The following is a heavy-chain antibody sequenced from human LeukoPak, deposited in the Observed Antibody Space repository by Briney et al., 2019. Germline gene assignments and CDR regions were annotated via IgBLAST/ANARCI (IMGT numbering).Heavy chain of an antibody. D-gene: IGHD6-13*01. CDR3: ARHGSWSFDY. Sequence: GGSLRLSCAASGFTFSSHAMSWVRQAPGKGLEWVSAITSGSGSNVYYTDSLKGRFTISRDNSKNTLYLQMNSLRAEDTAVYYCARHGSWSFDYWGQGTLVTVSS. CDR2: ITSGSGSNV. V-gene: IGHV3-23*01. J-gene: IGHJ4*02. CDR1: GFTFSSHA.